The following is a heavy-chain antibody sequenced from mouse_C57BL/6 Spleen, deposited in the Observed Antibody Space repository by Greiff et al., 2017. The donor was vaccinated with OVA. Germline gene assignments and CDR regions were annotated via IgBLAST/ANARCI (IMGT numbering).Heavy chain of an antibody. CDR1: GYTFTSYW. D-gene: IGHD1-1*01. CDR2: IDPSDSYT. Sequence: VQLQQPGAELVKPGASVKLSCKASGYTFTSYWMQWVKQRPGQGLEWIGEIDPSDSYTNYNQKFKGKATLTVDTSSSTAYMQLSSLTSEDSAVYYCARWGGSSYDFDYWGQGTTLTVSS. CDR3: ARWGGSSYDFDY. J-gene: IGHJ2*01. V-gene: IGHV1-50*01.